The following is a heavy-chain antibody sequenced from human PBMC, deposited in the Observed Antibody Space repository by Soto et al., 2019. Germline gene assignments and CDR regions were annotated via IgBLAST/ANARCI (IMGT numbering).Heavy chain of an antibody. D-gene: IGHD3-3*01. V-gene: IGHV4-31*03. CDR2: IYYSGST. Sequence: QVQLQESGPGLVKPSQTLSLTCTVSGGSISSGGYYWSWIRQHPGKGLEWIGYIYYSGSTYYNPSLKSRVTISVDTSKNQFSLKLSSVTAADTAVYYCARENYDFWSGYYTGYYYYMDVWGKGTTVTVSS. J-gene: IGHJ6*03. CDR1: GGSISSGGYY. CDR3: ARENYDFWSGYYTGYYYYMDV.